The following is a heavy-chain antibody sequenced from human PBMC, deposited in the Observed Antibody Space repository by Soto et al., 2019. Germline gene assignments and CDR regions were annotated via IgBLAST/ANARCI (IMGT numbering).Heavy chain of an antibody. Sequence: QVQLVESGGGVVQPGTSLKLSCATSGFIFTRFGMHWLRQAPGKGLEWVAVISYDGIDEKYADSVKGRFAISRDKSKSTVYLHMNTLRVEDTAVYYCAKDFLEMSPVAPDVYRAQGTLVTHSS. V-gene: IGHV3-30*18. J-gene: IGHJ4*02. CDR2: ISYDGIDE. CDR3: AKDFLEMSPVAPDVY. CDR1: GFIFTRFG. D-gene: IGHD2-2*02.